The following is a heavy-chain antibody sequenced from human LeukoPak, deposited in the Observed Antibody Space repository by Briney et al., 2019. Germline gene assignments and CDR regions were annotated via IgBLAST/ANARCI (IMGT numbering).Heavy chain of an antibody. CDR3: ASQGIPNYYDSQKFDY. V-gene: IGHV1-69*13. Sequence: SVKVSCKASGGTFSSYAISWVRQAPGQGLEWMGGIIPIFGTANYAQKFQGRVTITADESTSTAYMELSSLRSEDTAVYYCASQGIPNYYDSQKFDYWGQGTLVTVSS. CDR1: GGTFSSYA. J-gene: IGHJ4*02. D-gene: IGHD3-22*01. CDR2: IIPIFGTA.